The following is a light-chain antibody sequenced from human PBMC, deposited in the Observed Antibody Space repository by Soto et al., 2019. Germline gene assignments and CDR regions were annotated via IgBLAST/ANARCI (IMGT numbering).Light chain of an antibody. J-gene: IGLJ1*01. V-gene: IGLV1-44*01. CDR1: SSNIGINA. CDR2: DNN. CDR3: ASWDDSLNGLL. Sequence: QSVLTQPPSASGTPGQRVTISCSGSSSNIGINAVNWYQQLPVTAPKLLMYDNNQRPSGVPDRVSGSKSGTSASLAISGLQSEDDADYYCASWDDSLNGLLFGTGTKLTVL.